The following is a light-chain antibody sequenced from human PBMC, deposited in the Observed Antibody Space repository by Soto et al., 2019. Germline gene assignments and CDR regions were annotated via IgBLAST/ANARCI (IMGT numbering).Light chain of an antibody. CDR1: QDVGRW. CDR2: ATS. V-gene: IGKV1D-12*01. J-gene: IGKJ5*01. Sequence: SQITQSPSSPSASVVATVTITCRSSQDVGRWLSWYQQKPGKAPKILIFATSTLQSGVPSRFSGSGSGTDFTLTITSLQSEDFATYYCQQARSFPVTFGQGTRLEIK. CDR3: QQARSFPVT.